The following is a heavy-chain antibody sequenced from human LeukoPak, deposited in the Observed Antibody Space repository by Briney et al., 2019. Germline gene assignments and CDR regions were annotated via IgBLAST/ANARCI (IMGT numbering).Heavy chain of an antibody. CDR1: GFILSDYY. V-gene: IGHV3-11*01. Sequence: PGGSLRLSCAASGFILSDYYMSWIRQAPGKGLEWVSYISKSGNTIYYADSVKGRFTISRDNAKNSLFLQMNSLRAEDTAVYYCARDPPIGYCSGGSCYSNDWGQGTLVTVSS. CDR2: ISKSGNTI. D-gene: IGHD2-15*01. J-gene: IGHJ4*02. CDR3: ARDPPIGYCSGGSCYSND.